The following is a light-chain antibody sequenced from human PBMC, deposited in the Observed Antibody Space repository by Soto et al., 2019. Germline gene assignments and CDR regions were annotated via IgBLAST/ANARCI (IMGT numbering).Light chain of an antibody. CDR3: QQYNNWPRMYT. J-gene: IGKJ2*01. CDR2: GAS. CDR1: ETVATN. V-gene: IGKV3-15*01. Sequence: VMTQSPATLSVSPGERATLSCWASETVATNLAWYQQKPGQAPRLLISGASTRAAGISDRFRGSGSGTEFTLTISSLQSEDFAVYYCQQYNNWPRMYTFGQGTKVDIK.